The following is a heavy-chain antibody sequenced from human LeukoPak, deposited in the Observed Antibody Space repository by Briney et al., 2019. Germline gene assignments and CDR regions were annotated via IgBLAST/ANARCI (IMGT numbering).Heavy chain of an antibody. D-gene: IGHD2/OR15-2a*01. CDR2: ISGSDGRT. J-gene: IGHJ4*02. CDR3: AKVPARIAYYFDY. V-gene: IGHV3-23*01. Sequence: GGSLRLSCAASGFTFSSYAMSWVRQAPGKGLEWVSAISGSDGRTYYADSVKGRFTISRDNSKNTLYLQMNSLRAEDTAVYYCAKVPARIAYYFDYWGQGTLVTVSS. CDR1: GFTFSSYA.